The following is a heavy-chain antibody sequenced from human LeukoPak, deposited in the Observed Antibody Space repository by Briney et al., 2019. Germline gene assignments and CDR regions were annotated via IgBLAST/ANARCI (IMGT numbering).Heavy chain of an antibody. V-gene: IGHV3-23*01. CDR3: AKGVGYFDP. Sequence: GGSLRLSCAASGFTLSSYAMSSVRQPPGKGLEWVSAISGSGGSTYSADSVKGRFTISRDNSKNTLYLQMNSLRAEDTAVYYCAKGVGYFDPWGQGTLVTVSS. CDR1: GFTLSSYA. CDR2: ISGSGGST. J-gene: IGHJ5*02. D-gene: IGHD1-1*01.